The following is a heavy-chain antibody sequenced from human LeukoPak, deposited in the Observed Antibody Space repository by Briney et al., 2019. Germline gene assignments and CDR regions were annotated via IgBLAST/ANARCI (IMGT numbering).Heavy chain of an antibody. D-gene: IGHD6-13*01. V-gene: IGHV4-34*01. CDR1: GGSFTGYY. CDR3: ARRPLAAAYDY. Sequence: SETLSLTCTVYGGSFTGYYWSWIRQPPGKGLEWIGEINRSGSSHYTPSLQSRVTIFLEASRNQFSLQLSSATAADTAVYYCARRPLAAAYDYWGQGTLVTVSS. CDR2: INRSGSS. J-gene: IGHJ4*02.